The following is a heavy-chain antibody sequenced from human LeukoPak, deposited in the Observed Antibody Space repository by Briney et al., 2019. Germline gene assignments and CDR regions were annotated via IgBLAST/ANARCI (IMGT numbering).Heavy chain of an antibody. J-gene: IGHJ4*02. CDR3: AKDFRVGARSFDY. D-gene: IGHD1-26*01. V-gene: IGHV3-23*01. CDR2: ISGSGGGT. Sequence: GGSLRLSCAASGFTFSNYAMTWVRQAPGKGLEWVSSISGSGGGTYYADSVKGRFTISRDNSKNSLYLQMNSLRTEDTAVYFCAKDFRVGARSFDYWGQGTLVTVSS. CDR1: GFTFSNYA.